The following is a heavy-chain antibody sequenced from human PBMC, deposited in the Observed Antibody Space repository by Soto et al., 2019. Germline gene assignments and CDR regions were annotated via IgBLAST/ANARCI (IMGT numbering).Heavy chain of an antibody. V-gene: IGHV1-69*12. CDR2: IIPIFGTA. D-gene: IGHD1-1*01. Sequence: QVQLVQSGAEVKKPGSSVKVSCKASGGTFSSYAISWVRQAPGQGLEWMGGIIPIFGTANYAQKFQGRVTITADESTSTAYMELRHLRSEDTDGYYCARHWIRGGNWFDPWGQGTLVTVSS. J-gene: IGHJ5*02. CDR1: GGTFSSYA. CDR3: ARHWIRGGNWFDP.